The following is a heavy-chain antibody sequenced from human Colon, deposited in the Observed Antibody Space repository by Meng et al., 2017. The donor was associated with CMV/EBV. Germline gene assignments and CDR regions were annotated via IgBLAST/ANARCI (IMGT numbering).Heavy chain of an antibody. CDR3: ARGDVVVLGPPNH. CDR2: SNDSGPT. Sequence: TWAVDGASFSGYYWTWIRQTPEKGREWIGDSNDSGPTKYNPSLKSRVSISLDTSRNQFSLKLSSVSAADTAVYYCARGDVVVLGPPNHWGQGTLVTVSS. D-gene: IGHD2-2*01. J-gene: IGHJ1*01. CDR1: GASFSGYY. V-gene: IGHV4-34*01.